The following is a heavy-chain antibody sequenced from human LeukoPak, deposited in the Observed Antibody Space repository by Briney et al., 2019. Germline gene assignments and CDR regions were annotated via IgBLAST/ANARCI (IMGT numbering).Heavy chain of an antibody. D-gene: IGHD6-19*01. CDR1: GFTVSSSY. V-gene: IGHV3-66*01. J-gene: IGHJ2*01. Sequence: PGGSLRLSCAASGFTVSSSYMSWVRQAPGKGLEWVSIISSAGTTYYADSVKGRFTISRDNSKNTVYLQVNSLRDEDTAVYYCARSEAVAWSFDLWGRGTLVTVSS. CDR3: ARSEAVAWSFDL. CDR2: ISSAGTT.